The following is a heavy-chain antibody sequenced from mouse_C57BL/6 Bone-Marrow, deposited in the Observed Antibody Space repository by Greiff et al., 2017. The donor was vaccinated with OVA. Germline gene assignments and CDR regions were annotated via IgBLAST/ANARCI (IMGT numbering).Heavy chain of an antibody. V-gene: IGHV1-62-2*01. CDR3: ARHEGIYDGYPAWFAY. CDR1: GYTFTEYT. Sequence: VKLQQSGAELVKPGASVKLSCKASGYTFTEYTIHWVKQRSGQGLEWIGWFYPGSGSIKYNEKFKDKATLTADKSSSTVYMELSRLTSEDSAVYFCARHEGIYDGYPAWFAYWGQGTLVTVSA. CDR2: FYPGSGSI. D-gene: IGHD2-3*01. J-gene: IGHJ3*01.